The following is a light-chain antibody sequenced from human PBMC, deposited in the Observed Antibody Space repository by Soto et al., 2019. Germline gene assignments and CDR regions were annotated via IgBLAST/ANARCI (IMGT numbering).Light chain of an antibody. CDR3: QIRSNIFT. J-gene: IGKJ3*01. CDR1: QSVSSF. Sequence: EIVLTQSPATLSLSPGEAATLYCRASQSVSSFLAWFQQKPGQAPRLLIYDASKRATGIPARFSGSGSGTDFTLTISSLEPEDFAVYYCQIRSNIFTFGPGTKVHIK. V-gene: IGKV3-11*01. CDR2: DAS.